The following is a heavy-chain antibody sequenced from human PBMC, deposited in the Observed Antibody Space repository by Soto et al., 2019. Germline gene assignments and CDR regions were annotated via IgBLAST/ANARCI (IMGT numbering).Heavy chain of an antibody. CDR2: ISAYNGNT. CDR1: GYNFTSYG. Sequence: ASVKVSCKASGYNFTSYGISWVRQAPGQGLEWMGWISAYNGNTNYAQKLQGRVTMTTDTSTSTAYMELRSLRSDDTAVYYCARDVSGSAPRGNWFDPWGQGTLVTVSS. V-gene: IGHV1-18*04. CDR3: ARDVSGSAPRGNWFDP. D-gene: IGHD5-12*01. J-gene: IGHJ5*02.